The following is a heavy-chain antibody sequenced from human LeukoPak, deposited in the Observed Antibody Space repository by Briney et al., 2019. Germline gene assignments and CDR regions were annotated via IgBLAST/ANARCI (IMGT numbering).Heavy chain of an antibody. CDR3: AKDFYTSSSSADAY. J-gene: IGHJ4*02. D-gene: IGHD6-6*01. CDR2: ISGSGGST. CDR1: GFTFIIYA. Sequence: GGSLRLSCAASGFTFIIYAMSWVRQAPGKGREGVSAISGSGGSTYYADSVKGRFTTSRDNSKNKLHLQLNSLRAEDTAVYYCAKDFYTSSSSADAYWGQGTLVTVSS. V-gene: IGHV3-23*01.